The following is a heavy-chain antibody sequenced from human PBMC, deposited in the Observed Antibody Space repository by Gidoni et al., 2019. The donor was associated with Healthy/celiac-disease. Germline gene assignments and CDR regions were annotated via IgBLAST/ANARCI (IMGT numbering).Heavy chain of an antibody. V-gene: IGHV4-59*01. CDR3: ARGYYDFWSGYYEDY. CDR2: IYYSGST. Sequence: QVQLQESGPGLVKPSATLSLTCTVSGGSISSYYWSWIRQPPGKGLEWIGYIYYSGSTNYNPSLKSRVTISVDTPKNQFSLKLSSVTAADTAVYYCARGYYDFWSGYYEDYWGQGTLVTVSS. J-gene: IGHJ4*02. D-gene: IGHD3-3*01. CDR1: GGSISSYY.